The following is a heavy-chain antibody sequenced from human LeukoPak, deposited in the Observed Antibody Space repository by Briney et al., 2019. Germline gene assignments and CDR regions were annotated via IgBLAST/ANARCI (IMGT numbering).Heavy chain of an antibody. CDR2: ISGYGGDT. Sequence: GGSLRLSCTASGFTFSNYAMSWVRQAPGKGLEWVSSISGYGGDTYYTDSVKGRFTIPRDNTKNTLSLQMNSLRAENTAIYYCAKVASNSGKGGAFDIWGQGTMVTVSS. J-gene: IGHJ3*02. CDR3: AKVASNSGKGGAFDI. CDR1: GFTFSNYA. D-gene: IGHD6-19*01. V-gene: IGHV3-23*01.